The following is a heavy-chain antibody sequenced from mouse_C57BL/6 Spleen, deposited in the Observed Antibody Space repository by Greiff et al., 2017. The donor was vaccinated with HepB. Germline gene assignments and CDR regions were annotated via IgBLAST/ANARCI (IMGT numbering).Heavy chain of an antibody. Sequence: VQLQQSGPELVKPGASVKISCKASGYAFSSSWMNWVKQRPGKGLEWIGRIYPGDGDTNYNGKFKGKATLTADKSSSTAYMQLSSLTSEDSAVYVCARDSSRAMDYWGQGTSVTVSS. V-gene: IGHV1-82*01. CDR1: GYAFSSSW. CDR3: ARDSSRAMDY. J-gene: IGHJ4*01. CDR2: IYPGDGDT. D-gene: IGHD1-3*01.